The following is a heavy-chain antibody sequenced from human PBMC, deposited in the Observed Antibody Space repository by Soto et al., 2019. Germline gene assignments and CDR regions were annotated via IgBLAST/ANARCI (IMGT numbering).Heavy chain of an antibody. CDR3: AREVLRGDENWCDP. CDR2: ISSSSSTI. Sequence: EVQLVESGGGLVQPGGSLRLSCAASGFTFSSYSMNWVRQAPGKGLEWVSYISSSSSTIYYADSVKGRFTISRDNAKNSLGLQMSSLRDEDTAVYYCAREVLRGDENWCDPWGQGTLVTVSS. CDR1: GFTFSSYS. D-gene: IGHD2-21*02. V-gene: IGHV3-48*02. J-gene: IGHJ5*02.